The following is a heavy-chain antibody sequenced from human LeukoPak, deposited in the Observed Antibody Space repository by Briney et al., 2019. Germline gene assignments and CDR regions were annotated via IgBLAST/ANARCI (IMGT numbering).Heavy chain of an antibody. D-gene: IGHD6-13*01. CDR2: INHSGGT. J-gene: IGHJ3*02. Sequence: PSETLSLTCAVYGGSFSGYYWSWIRQPPGKGLEWIGEINHSGGTNYNPSLKSRVTMSVDTSKNQFSLKLSSVTAADTAVYYCARRPRRGYSKLSWAFDIWDQGTMVTVSS. V-gene: IGHV4-34*01. CDR3: ARRPRRGYSKLSWAFDI. CDR1: GGSFSGYY.